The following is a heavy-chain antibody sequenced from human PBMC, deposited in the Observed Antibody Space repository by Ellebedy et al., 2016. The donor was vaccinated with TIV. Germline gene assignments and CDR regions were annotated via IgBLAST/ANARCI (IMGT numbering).Heavy chain of an antibody. D-gene: IGHD3-10*01. CDR3: TRDSASNRWFV. CDR1: GGSVNTNEYY. CDR2: IYNIGST. V-gene: IGHV4-61*08. Sequence: SETLSLTCTVSGGSVNTNEYYWSWLRQSPGKGLEWIGYIYNIGSTNYNPSLKSRVTISVDTSKNQFSLKLSSVTAADTAVYYCTRDSASNRWFVWGQGTLVTVSS. J-gene: IGHJ4*02.